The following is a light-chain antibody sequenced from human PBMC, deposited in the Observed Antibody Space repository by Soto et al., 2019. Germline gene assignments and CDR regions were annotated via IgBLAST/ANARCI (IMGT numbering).Light chain of an antibody. Sequence: IVLTQSPGTLSLSPGARATLSCKASQNIGDNYLAWYQQKPGQAPRLLIYDASRRATGIPERFSGSGSGTDFTLTINRLEPEDFAVYYCQQFGRSPRFTFGPGTKVDIK. V-gene: IGKV3-20*01. CDR1: QNIGDNY. CDR3: QQFGRSPRFT. J-gene: IGKJ3*01. CDR2: DAS.